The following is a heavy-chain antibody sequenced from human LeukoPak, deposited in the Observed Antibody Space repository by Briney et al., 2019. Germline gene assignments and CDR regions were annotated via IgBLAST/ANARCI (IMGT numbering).Heavy chain of an antibody. CDR2: IIPILGIA. Sequence: ASVKVSCKASGGTFSGYTISWVRQAPGQGLEWVGRIIPILGIANYAQKFQGRVTITADKSTSTAYMGMSSLREEDTSVYYCARDGPGIAAALGYWGQGTLVTVSS. CDR3: ARDGPGIAAALGY. J-gene: IGHJ4*02. V-gene: IGHV1-69*04. CDR1: GGTFSGYT. D-gene: IGHD6-13*01.